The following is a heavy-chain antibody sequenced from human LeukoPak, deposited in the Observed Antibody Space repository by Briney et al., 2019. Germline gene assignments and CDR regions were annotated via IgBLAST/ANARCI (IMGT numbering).Heavy chain of an antibody. CDR2: IYYSGST. D-gene: IGHD6-13*01. V-gene: IGHV4-39*07. CDR1: GGSISSSSYY. CDR3: ARVGSSGWGFYYYYYMDA. Sequence: SETLSLTCTVSGGSISSSSYYWGWIRQPPGTGLEWIGSIYYSGSTYYNPSLKSRVTISVDTSKNQFSLKLSSVTAADTAVYYCARVGSSGWGFYYYYYMDAWGKGTTVTVSS. J-gene: IGHJ6*03.